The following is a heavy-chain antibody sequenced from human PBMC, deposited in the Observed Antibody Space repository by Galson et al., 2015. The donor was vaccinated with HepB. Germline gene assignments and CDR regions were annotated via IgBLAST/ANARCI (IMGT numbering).Heavy chain of an antibody. J-gene: IGHJ6*02. D-gene: IGHD3-3*01. V-gene: IGHV4-4*07. CDR3: ARIGHLEADV. CDR2: IYTSGST. Sequence: SETLSLTCTVSGGSISSYYWSWVRQPAGKGLEWIGRIYTSGSTNCNPSLKSRVTMSIDTSKNQFSLKLTSVTAADTAVYYCARIGHLEADVWGQATTVTVSS. CDR1: GGSISSYY.